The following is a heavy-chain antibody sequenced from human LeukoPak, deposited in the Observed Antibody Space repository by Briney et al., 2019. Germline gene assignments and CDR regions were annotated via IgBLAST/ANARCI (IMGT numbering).Heavy chain of an antibody. CDR1: GFTFSSYS. J-gene: IGHJ4*02. V-gene: IGHV3-21*01. CDR3: ASPIVGATTIDY. D-gene: IGHD1-26*01. CDR2: ISSSSSYI. Sequence: GGSLRLSCAASGFTFSSYSMNWVRQAPGKGLEWVSSISSSSSYIYYADSVKGRFTISRDNAKNSLYLQMNSLRAEDTAVYDCASPIVGATTIDYWGQGTLVTVSS.